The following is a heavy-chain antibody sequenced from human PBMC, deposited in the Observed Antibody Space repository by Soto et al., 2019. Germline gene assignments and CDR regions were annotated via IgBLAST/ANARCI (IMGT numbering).Heavy chain of an antibody. CDR3: ASPMVRGASSFAFDI. D-gene: IGHD3-10*01. J-gene: IGHJ3*02. Sequence: ASVKVSCKASGYTFTSYYMHWVRQAPGQGLEWMGIINPSGGSTSYAQKFQGRVTMTRDTSTSTVYMELSSLRSEDTAVYYCASPMVRGASSFAFDIWGKGTMVTVSS. CDR2: INPSGGST. CDR1: GYTFTSYY. V-gene: IGHV1-46*01.